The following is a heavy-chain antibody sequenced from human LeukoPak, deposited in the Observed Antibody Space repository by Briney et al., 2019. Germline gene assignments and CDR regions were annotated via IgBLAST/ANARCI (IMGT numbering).Heavy chain of an antibody. CDR1: GYTFTNNY. V-gene: IGHV1-46*01. Sequence: ASVKVSCKAPGYTFTNNYLHWVRQAPGQGLEWMGMIYPRDGSTSYAQNFQGRVTVTRDTSTTTVHMELRGLKSEDTAVYYCARDQEGFDYWGQGTVVTVSS. CDR2: IYPRDGST. CDR3: ARDQEGFDY. J-gene: IGHJ4*02.